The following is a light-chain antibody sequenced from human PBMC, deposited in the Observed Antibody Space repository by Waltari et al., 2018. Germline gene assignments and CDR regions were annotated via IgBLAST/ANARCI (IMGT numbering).Light chain of an antibody. J-gene: IGLJ1*01. CDR3: SSYTTSSAPGV. V-gene: IGLV2-14*01. Sequence: QSALTQPAPVSGPPGQSITISCSGTDSDVGAYDFVSWYQQHPGQAPHLIMYEVSTRPSGISNRFSASKSGNTASLTISGLQAEDEADYYCSSYTTSSAPGVFGTGTRVTVL. CDR2: EVS. CDR1: DSDVGAYDF.